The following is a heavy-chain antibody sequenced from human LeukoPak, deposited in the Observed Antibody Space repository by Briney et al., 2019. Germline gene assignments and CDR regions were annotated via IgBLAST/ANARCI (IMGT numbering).Heavy chain of an antibody. J-gene: IGHJ5*02. Sequence: ASVKVSCKASGYTFTSYDINWVRQATGQGLEWMGWMNPNSGNTGYAQKFQGRVTMTRNTSISTAYMELSSLRSEDTVVYYCARRSRASTLRLYNWFDPWGQGTLVTVSS. CDR3: ARRSRASTLRLYNWFDP. D-gene: IGHD3-16*01. CDR2: MNPNSGNT. CDR1: GYTFTSYD. V-gene: IGHV1-8*01.